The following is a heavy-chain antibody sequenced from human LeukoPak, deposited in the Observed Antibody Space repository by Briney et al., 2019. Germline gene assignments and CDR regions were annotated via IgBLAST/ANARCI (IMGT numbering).Heavy chain of an antibody. J-gene: IGHJ3*02. CDR2: INHSGST. V-gene: IGHV4-34*01. D-gene: IGHD6-6*01. CDR3: ARGGRVSSWDAFDI. Sequence: SETLSLTCAVYGGSFSGHYWSWIRQPPGKGLEWIGEINHSGSTNYNPSLKSRVTISVDTSKNQFSLELSSVTAADTAVYYCARGGRVSSWDAFDIWGQGTMVTVSS. CDR1: GGSFSGHY.